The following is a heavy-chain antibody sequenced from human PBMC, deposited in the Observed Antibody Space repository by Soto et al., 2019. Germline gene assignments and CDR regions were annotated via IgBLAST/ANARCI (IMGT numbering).Heavy chain of an antibody. D-gene: IGHD3-10*01. J-gene: IGHJ4*02. CDR1: GGSISSYY. V-gene: IGHV4-59*08. CDR2: IYYSGST. Sequence: SETLSLTCAVSGGSISSYYWSWIRQPPGKGLEWIGYIYYSGSTNYNPSLKSRVTISVDTSKNQFSLKLNSMTAADTAVYYCARHNYGSGSTYFDDWGQGTLVTVSS. CDR3: ARHNYGSGSTYFDD.